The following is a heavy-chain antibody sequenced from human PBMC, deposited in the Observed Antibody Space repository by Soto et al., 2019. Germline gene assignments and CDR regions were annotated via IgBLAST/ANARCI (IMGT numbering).Heavy chain of an antibody. Sequence: GGFLRLSCAASGVTFSSYAMSWVRQAPGKGLEWVSVIGENGTNTYYADSVKGRFNISRDNSGNTLYLEMYSLRAEDTAVYYCARYIPGVRYYGMDVWGQGTTVTVSS. J-gene: IGHJ6*02. V-gene: IGHV3-33*08. D-gene: IGHD2-2*01. CDR1: GVTFSSYA. CDR3: ARYIPGVRYYGMDV. CDR2: IGENGTNT.